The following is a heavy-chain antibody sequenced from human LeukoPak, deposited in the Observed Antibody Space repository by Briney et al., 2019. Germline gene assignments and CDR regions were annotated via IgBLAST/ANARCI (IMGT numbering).Heavy chain of an antibody. CDR3: ARDTIEWGYYGSGSFLS. J-gene: IGHJ5*02. Sequence: PSETLSLTCTVSGGSISSSSYYWGWIRQPPGKGLEWIGSIYYSGSTYYNPSLKSRVTISVDTSKNQFSLKLSSVTAADTAVCYCARDTIEWGYYGSGSFLSWGQGTLVTVSS. V-gene: IGHV4-39*07. CDR1: GGSISSSSYY. CDR2: IYYSGST. D-gene: IGHD3-10*01.